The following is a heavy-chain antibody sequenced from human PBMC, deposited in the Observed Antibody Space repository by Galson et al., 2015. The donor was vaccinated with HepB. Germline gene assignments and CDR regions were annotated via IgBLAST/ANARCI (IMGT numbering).Heavy chain of an antibody. D-gene: IGHD6-19*01. CDR1: GFIFSTYW. V-gene: IGHV3-7*01. J-gene: IGHJ4*02. CDR2: IKQDGSEK. Sequence: SLRLSCAASGFIFSTYWMTWVRQAPGKGLEWVANIKQDGSEKYYVDSVKGRFTISRDNAKNSVYLQMNSLRAEDTAVYYCARDRIPLDGTPFGYWGQGMLVTVSS. CDR3: ARDRIPLDGTPFGY.